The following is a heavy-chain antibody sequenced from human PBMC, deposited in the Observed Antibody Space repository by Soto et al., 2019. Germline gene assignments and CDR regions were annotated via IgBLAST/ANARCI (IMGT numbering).Heavy chain of an antibody. V-gene: IGHV3-66*01. CDR1: GFTVSSNY. CDR2: VYSGGDS. Sequence: GGSLRLSCAASGFTVSSNYMTWVRQAPGKGLEWVSLVYSGGDSYFADSEKGRFTISRDNSKNTLSLQMNSLRAEDTAVYFCARVLRSGNTGYAFDIWGQGTMVTVSS. J-gene: IGHJ3*02. D-gene: IGHD1-26*01. CDR3: ARVLRSGNTGYAFDI.